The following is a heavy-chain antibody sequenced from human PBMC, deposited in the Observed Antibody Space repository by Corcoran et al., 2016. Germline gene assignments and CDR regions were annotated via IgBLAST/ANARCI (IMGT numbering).Heavy chain of an antibody. CDR2: IYHSGST. CDR3: ARGLSVPAAPFDP. Sequence: VQLVESGGGLVQPGGSLRLSCAASGFTFSSYSMNWVRQPPGKGLEWIGEIYHSGSTNYNPSLKSRVTISVDKSKNQFSLKLSSVTAADTAVYYCARGLSVPAAPFDPWGQGTLVTVSS. CDR1: GFTFSSYSM. V-gene: IGHV4-4*02. J-gene: IGHJ5*02. D-gene: IGHD2-2*01.